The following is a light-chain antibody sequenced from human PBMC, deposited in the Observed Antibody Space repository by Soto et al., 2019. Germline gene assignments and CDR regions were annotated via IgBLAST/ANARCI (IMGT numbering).Light chain of an antibody. V-gene: IGKV1-39*01. CDR1: QNVWTY. CDR2: AAS. J-gene: IGKJ4*01. Sequence: DIQMTQSPSSLSASVGDRVSVTCRASQNVWTYLNWYRQKPGKAPKLLIYAASSLQSGVPSRFSGSGSETEFTLSISSLQPEDFATYFCQQIYSAPLTFGGGTKVEIK. CDR3: QQIYSAPLT.